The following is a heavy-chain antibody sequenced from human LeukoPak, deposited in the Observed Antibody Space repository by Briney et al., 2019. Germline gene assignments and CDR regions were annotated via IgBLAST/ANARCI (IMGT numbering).Heavy chain of an antibody. V-gene: IGHV6-1*01. CDR1: GDSVSTNSAS. J-gene: IGHJ5*02. CDR3: ARRLTQYDCFDP. D-gene: IGHD2-2*01. Sequence: SQALSLTCAISGDSVSTNSASWNWIRQSPSRGLEWLGRTYYSSKWYNDYAVSVKSRITINPDTSKNQFSLHLNSVTPEDTAVYYCARRLTQYDCFDPWGQGILVTVSS. CDR2: TYYSSKWYN.